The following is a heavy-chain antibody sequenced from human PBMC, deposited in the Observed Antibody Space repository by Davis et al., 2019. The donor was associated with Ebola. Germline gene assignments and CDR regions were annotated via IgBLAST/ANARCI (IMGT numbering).Heavy chain of an antibody. CDR1: GFTFSSYG. CDR2: ISYDGSNK. CDR3: AKDMSKNLYSSSWYYYYYGMDV. V-gene: IGHV3-30*18. Sequence: GGSLRLSCAASGFTFSSYGIHWVRQAPGKGLEWVAVISYDGSNKYYADSVKGRFTISRDNSMNTLYLQMNSLRAEDTAVYYCAKDMSKNLYSSSWYYYYYGMDVWGQGTTVTVSS. D-gene: IGHD6-13*01. J-gene: IGHJ6*02.